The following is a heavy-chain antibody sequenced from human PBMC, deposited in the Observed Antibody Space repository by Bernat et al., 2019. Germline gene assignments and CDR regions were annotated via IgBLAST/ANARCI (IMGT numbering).Heavy chain of an antibody. CDR3: ARVIRDYRAARAVFADY. Sequence: QVQLVESGGGLVKPGGSLRLSCAPSGFSFSDYYMSWIRQAPGKGLEWVSYISRGGNTKYYADSVKGRFTISRDNAQKSLYLQMNSLRAEDTAVYYCARVIRDYRAARAVFADYWGQGTLVTVSS. CDR1: GFSFSDYY. CDR2: ISRGGNTK. V-gene: IGHV3-11*04. J-gene: IGHJ4*02. D-gene: IGHD6-6*01.